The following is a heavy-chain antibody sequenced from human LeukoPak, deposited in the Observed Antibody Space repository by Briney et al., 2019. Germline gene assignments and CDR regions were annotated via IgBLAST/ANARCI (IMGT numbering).Heavy chain of an antibody. CDR1: GFTFSSAA. CDR2: ISGSGGIT. J-gene: IGHJ4*02. CDR3: ARENYGDYYFDY. D-gene: IGHD4-17*01. V-gene: IGHV3-23*01. Sequence: GGSLRLSCGASGFTFSSAAMRWVRQAPGKGLEWVSDISGSGGITYYADSVKGRFTISRDNSKNTLYLQMNSLRAEDTAVYYCARENYGDYYFDYWGQGTLVTVSS.